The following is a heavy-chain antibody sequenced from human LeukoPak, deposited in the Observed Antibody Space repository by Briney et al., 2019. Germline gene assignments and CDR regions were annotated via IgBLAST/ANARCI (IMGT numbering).Heavy chain of an antibody. CDR2: ITSSGTYI. CDR1: GFDFNNYN. V-gene: IGHV3-21*04. J-gene: IGHJ4*02. CDR3: ASYGGNSDFDY. Sequence: GGSLRLPCAASGFDFNNYNMNWVRQAPGKGLEWVSSITSSGTYIYFADSVKGRFIISRHNSKNTLYLQMNSLRAEDTAVYYCASYGGNSDFDYWGQGTQVTVSS. D-gene: IGHD4-23*01.